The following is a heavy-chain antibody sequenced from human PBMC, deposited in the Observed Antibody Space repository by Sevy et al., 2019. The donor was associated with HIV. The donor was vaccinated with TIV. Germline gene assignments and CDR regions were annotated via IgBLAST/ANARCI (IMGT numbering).Heavy chain of an antibody. CDR2: ISNSGNTI. D-gene: IGHD4-17*01. J-gene: IGHJ4*02. CDR1: GLTFSTYE. V-gene: IGHV3-48*03. Sequence: GGSLRLSCTASGLTFSTYEMNWVRQAPGKGLEWVSYISNSGNTIYYSDSVKGRFTISRDNAKNSLYLQMNSLRAADTAVYYCARDLPPSATTVAHFDYWGRGTLVTVSS. CDR3: ARDLPPSATTVAHFDY.